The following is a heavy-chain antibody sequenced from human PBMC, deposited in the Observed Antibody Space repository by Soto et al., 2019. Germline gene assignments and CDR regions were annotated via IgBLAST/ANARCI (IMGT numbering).Heavy chain of an antibody. Sequence: PGGSLRLSCAASGFTFSSYAMSWVRQAPGKGLEWVSAISGSGGSTYYADSVKGRFTISRDNSKNTLYLQMNSLRAEDTAVYYCAKDREGLIVVVMPSLFDYWGQGTLVTVSS. V-gene: IGHV3-23*01. CDR1: GFTFSSYA. D-gene: IGHD3-22*01. J-gene: IGHJ4*02. CDR3: AKDREGLIVVVMPSLFDY. CDR2: ISGSGGST.